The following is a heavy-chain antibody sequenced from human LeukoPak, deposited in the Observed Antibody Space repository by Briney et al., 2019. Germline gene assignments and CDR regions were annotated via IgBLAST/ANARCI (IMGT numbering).Heavy chain of an antibody. CDR2: TYYRSKWYN. Sequence: SQTLSLTCAISGDSVSSNSAAWNWIRQSPSRGLEWLGRTYYRSKWYNDYALSVKSRITINPDTSKNQFSLQLNSVTPGDTAVYYCARGFYSDSSGFRPAYLRFDPWGQGTLVTVSS. V-gene: IGHV6-1*01. J-gene: IGHJ5*02. CDR1: GDSVSSNSAA. CDR3: ARGFYSDSSGFRPAYLRFDP. D-gene: IGHD3-22*01.